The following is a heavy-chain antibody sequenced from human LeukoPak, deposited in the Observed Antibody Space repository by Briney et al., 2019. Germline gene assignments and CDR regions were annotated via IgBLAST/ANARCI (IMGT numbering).Heavy chain of an antibody. Sequence: ASVKVSCKASGGTFSGYAISWVRQAPGQGLEWMGWISAYNGNTNYAQKLQGRVTMTTDTSTSTAYMELRSLRSDDTAVYYCAFFMGSSWYNWFDPWGQGTLVTVSS. CDR1: GGTFSGYA. J-gene: IGHJ5*02. CDR2: ISAYNGNT. CDR3: AFFMGSSWYNWFDP. D-gene: IGHD6-13*01. V-gene: IGHV1-18*01.